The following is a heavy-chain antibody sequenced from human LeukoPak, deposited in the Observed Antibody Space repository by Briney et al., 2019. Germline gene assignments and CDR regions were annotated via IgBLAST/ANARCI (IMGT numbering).Heavy chain of an antibody. V-gene: IGHV4-61*01. CDR1: GGSVSSGTYY. CDR2: IYYSGST. D-gene: IGHD3-22*01. J-gene: IGHJ5*02. CDR3: AREIDYYDSSGYCGWFDP. Sequence: PSETLSLTCTVSGGSVSSGTYYWSWVRQPPGKGLGWIGYIYYSGSTNYNPSLKSRVTISVDTSKNQFSLKLSSVTAADTAVYYCAREIDYYDSSGYCGWFDPWGQGTLVTVSS.